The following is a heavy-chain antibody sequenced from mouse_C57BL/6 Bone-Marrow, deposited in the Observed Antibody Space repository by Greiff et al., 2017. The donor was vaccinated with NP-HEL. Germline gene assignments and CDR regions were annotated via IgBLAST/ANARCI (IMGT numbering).Heavy chain of an antibody. V-gene: IGHV1-72*01. D-gene: IGHD1-1*01. J-gene: IGHJ2*01. CDR1: GYTFTSYL. Sequence: QVHVKQPGAELVKPGASVKLSCKASGYTFTSYLMHWVKQRPGRGLEWIGRIDPNSGGTKYNEKFKSKATLTVDKPSSTAYMQRNSLTSEDSAVYYCARYYYGSSSLDYWGKGTTLTVSS. CDR3: ARYYYGSSSLDY. CDR2: IDPNSGGT.